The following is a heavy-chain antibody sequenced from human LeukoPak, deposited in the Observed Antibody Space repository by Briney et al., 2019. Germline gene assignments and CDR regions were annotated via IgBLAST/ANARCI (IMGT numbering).Heavy chain of an antibody. V-gene: IGHV3-48*03. CDR1: GFTFSNYE. J-gene: IGHJ4*02. CDR2: IGTGDNK. CDR3: ARERINCRGDCYDY. D-gene: IGHD2-21*02. Sequence: PGGSLRLSCKASGFTFSNYEMNWVRQAPGKGLEWVSYIGTGDNKHYADSLKGRFTTSRDDAKNTLFLQMNSLKVDDTAVYFCARERINCRGDCYDYWGQGTLVTVSS.